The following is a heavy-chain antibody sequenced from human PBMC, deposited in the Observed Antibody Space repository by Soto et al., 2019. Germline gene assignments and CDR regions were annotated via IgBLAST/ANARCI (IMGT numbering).Heavy chain of an antibody. CDR3: ARIHYDILTGPDY. Sequence: GGSLRLSCAASGFTFSSYWMHWVRQAPGKGLVWVSRVNSDGSSTSYADSVKGQFTISRDNAKNTLYLQMNSLRAEDTAVYYCARIHYDILTGPDYWGQGTLVTVSS. D-gene: IGHD3-9*01. CDR1: GFTFSSYW. J-gene: IGHJ4*02. CDR2: VNSDGSST. V-gene: IGHV3-74*01.